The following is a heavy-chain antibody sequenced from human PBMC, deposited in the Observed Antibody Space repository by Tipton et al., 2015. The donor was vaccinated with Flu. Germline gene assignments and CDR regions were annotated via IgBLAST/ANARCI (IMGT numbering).Heavy chain of an antibody. CDR2: ISGSGGST. Sequence: SLRLSCAASGFTFSSYAMSWVRQAPGKGLEWVSAISGSGGSTYYADSVKGRFTISRDNSKNTLYLQMNSLRAEDTAEYYRAKAIPIHYYYGMDVWGQGTTVTVTS. V-gene: IGHV3-23*01. D-gene: IGHD2-2*02. CDR1: GFTFSSYA. J-gene: IGHJ6*02. CDR3: AKAIPIHYYYGMDV.